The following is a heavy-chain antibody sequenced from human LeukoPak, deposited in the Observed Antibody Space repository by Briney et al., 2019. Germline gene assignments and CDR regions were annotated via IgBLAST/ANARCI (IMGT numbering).Heavy chain of an antibody. CDR1: GGSINSGDYY. V-gene: IGHV4-39*07. CDR3: ARGGYYGSGNDFRFDP. D-gene: IGHD3-10*01. CDR2: IYYSGST. J-gene: IGHJ5*02. Sequence: SETLSLTCTVSGGSINSGDYYWVWIRQPPGKGLEWIASIYYSGSTSYNPSLKSRVTMTVDTSKSQFSLKLSSVTAADTAVYYCARGGYYGSGNDFRFDPWGQGTLVTVSS.